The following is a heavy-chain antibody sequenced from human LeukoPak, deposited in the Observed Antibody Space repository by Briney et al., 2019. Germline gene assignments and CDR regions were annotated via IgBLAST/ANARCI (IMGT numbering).Heavy chain of an antibody. J-gene: IGHJ3*02. CDR1: GGSISSYY. Sequence: SETLSLTCTVSGGSISSYYWSWIRQPPGKGLEWIGYIYYSGSTNYNPSLKSRVTISVDTSKNQFSLKLSSVTAADTAVYYCARRPFYYSSTSCHGGAFDIWGQGTMVTVSS. V-gene: IGHV4-59*08. D-gene: IGHD2-2*01. CDR2: IYYSGST. CDR3: ARRPFYYSSTSCHGGAFDI.